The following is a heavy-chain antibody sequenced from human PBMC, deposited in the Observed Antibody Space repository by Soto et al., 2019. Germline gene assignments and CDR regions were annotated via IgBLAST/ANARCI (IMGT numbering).Heavy chain of an antibody. CDR3: VSSGTARLLRHSWFDT. Sequence: EVQLVESGGGLVKPGGSLRLSCAASGFTFNTYDMNWVRQAPGKGLEWVASITTSSAYIYYADSLKGRITISRDNAKNSLFLQMNILRAEDTAVYYCVSSGTARLLRHSWFDTWGQGTLVTVSS. CDR1: GFTFNTYD. CDR2: ITTSSAYI. V-gene: IGHV3-21*01. D-gene: IGHD2-21*01. J-gene: IGHJ5*02.